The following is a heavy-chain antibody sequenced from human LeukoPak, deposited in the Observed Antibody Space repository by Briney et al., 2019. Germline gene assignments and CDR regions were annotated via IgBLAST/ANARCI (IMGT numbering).Heavy chain of an antibody. V-gene: IGHV1-2*02. CDR1: GYTFTGYY. CDR3: ARDYLPAPRYYYDSSGSPGDY. J-gene: IGHJ4*02. Sequence: ASVKVSCKASGYTFTGYYMHWVRQAPGQGLEWMGWINLNSGGTNYAQKFQGRVTMTRDTSISTAYMELSRLRSDDTAVYYCARDYLPAPRYYYDSSGSPGDYWGQGTLVTVSS. D-gene: IGHD3-22*01. CDR2: INLNSGGT.